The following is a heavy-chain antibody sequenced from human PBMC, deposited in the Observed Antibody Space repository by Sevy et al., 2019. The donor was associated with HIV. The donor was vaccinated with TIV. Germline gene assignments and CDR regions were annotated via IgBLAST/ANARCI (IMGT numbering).Heavy chain of an antibody. Sequence: ASVKVSCKASGYTFTSYGISWVRQAPGQGLEWMGWISAYNGNTNYAQKLQGRVNMTTEKSTSTAYMELKSLRSDDTAVFYCARDQHYDYYDSSGYFDYWGQGTLVTVSS. D-gene: IGHD3-22*01. V-gene: IGHV1-18*04. CDR3: ARDQHYDYYDSSGYFDY. CDR1: GYTFTSYG. CDR2: ISAYNGNT. J-gene: IGHJ4*02.